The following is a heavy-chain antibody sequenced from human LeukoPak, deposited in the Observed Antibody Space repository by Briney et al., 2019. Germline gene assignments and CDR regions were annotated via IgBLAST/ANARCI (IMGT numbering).Heavy chain of an antibody. CDR3: ARHYGP. J-gene: IGHJ4*02. D-gene: IGHD3-10*01. CDR2: IYYSGST. V-gene: IGHV4-59*08. Sequence: SETQSLTCTVSGGSISSYYWSWIRQPPGKGLEWIGYIYYSGSTYYNPSLKSRVTISVDTSKNQFSLKLNSVTATDTAVYYCARHYGPWGQGTLVTVSS. CDR1: GGSISSYY.